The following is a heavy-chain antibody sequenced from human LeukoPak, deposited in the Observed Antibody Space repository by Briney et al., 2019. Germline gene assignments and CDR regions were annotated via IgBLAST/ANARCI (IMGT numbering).Heavy chain of an antibody. J-gene: IGHJ4*02. CDR2: IYYSGST. CDR1: GGSISSYY. V-gene: IGHV4-59*01. D-gene: IGHD3-22*01. CDR3: ARVGYDSSGFRIDY. Sequence: SETLSLTCTVSGGSISSYYWSWIRQPPGKGLEWIGYIYYSGSTNYNPSLKSRVTISVDTSKNQFSLKLSSVTAADTAVYYCARVGYDSSGFRIDYWGQGTLVTVSS.